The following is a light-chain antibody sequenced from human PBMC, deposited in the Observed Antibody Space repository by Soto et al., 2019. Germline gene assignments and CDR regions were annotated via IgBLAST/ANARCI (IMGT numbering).Light chain of an antibody. CDR2: KVN. J-gene: IGLJ3*02. CDR1: SSDVGAYNY. Sequence: QSVLTQPASVSGSPGQSITISCTGTSSDVGAYNYVSWYQQHPGKAPKLMIFKVNNRPSGVSNRFSGSKSGNTASLTISGLQAEDEANYYCISYTRSSTLVFGGGTKLTVL. CDR3: ISYTRSSTLV. V-gene: IGLV2-14*01.